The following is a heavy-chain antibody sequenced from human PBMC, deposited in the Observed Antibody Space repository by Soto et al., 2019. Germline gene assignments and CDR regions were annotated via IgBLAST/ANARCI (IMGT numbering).Heavy chain of an antibody. Sequence: ELQLLESGGDLVPPGGSLRLSCATSGFVFTSFAMTWVRQAPGKGLEWVAAISMTGDDTYYGDSVKGRFTVSRDNSKNTLYLQMDSLRADDTAKYFCAKSAHYSDYEDWFDTWGQGTLVTVSS. CDR2: ISMTGDDT. D-gene: IGHD4-17*01. CDR1: GFVFTSFA. V-gene: IGHV3-23*01. J-gene: IGHJ5*02. CDR3: AKSAHYSDYEDWFDT.